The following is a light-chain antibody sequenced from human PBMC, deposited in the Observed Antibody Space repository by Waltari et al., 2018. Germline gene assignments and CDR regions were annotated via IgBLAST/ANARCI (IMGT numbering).Light chain of an antibody. V-gene: IGKV3-20*01. Sequence: EIVLTQSPGTLSLSPGERATLSCRASQTVRSSYIAWYQQGPGQAPRLLIHGASSRATGVPDRFSGSGSGTDFTLTISGLEADDFAVYFCELYDSSPPGYTFGQGTKLEI. CDR1: QTVRSSY. J-gene: IGKJ2*01. CDR3: ELYDSSPPGYT. CDR2: GAS.